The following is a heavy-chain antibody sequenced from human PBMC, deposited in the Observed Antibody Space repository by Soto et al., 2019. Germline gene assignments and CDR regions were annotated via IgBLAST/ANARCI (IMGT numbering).Heavy chain of an antibody. CDR2: ISAYNGNT. CDR1: GYTFTSYG. D-gene: IGHD2-8*01. CDR3: ARDPYHVLMVNAPNLYGMDV. V-gene: IGHV1-18*01. Sequence: ASVKVSCKASGYTFTSYGISWVRQAPGQGLEWMGWISAYNGNTKYSQKFQGRVTITRDTSASTAYMELSSLRSEDTAVYYCARDPYHVLMVNAPNLYGMDVWGQGTTVTVSS. J-gene: IGHJ6*02.